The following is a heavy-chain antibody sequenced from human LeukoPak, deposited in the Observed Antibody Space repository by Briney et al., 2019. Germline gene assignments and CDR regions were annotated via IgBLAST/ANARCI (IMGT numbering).Heavy chain of an antibody. V-gene: IGHV3-48*03. CDR2: ITSSGSTI. D-gene: IGHD3-22*01. Sequence: SGGSLRLSCAASGFTFSDYEMHWVRQAPGEGLEWVSYITSSGSTIYYADSARGRFTISRDNAKNSLYLQMNSLRAEDTAVYYCARVLGDYYDSRGFPDYWGQGTLVTVSS. CDR3: ARVLGDYYDSRGFPDY. J-gene: IGHJ4*02. CDR1: GFTFSDYE.